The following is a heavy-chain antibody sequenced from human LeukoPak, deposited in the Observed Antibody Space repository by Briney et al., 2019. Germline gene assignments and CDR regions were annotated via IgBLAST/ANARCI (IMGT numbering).Heavy chain of an antibody. CDR1: GYTFTSYG. Sequence: GASVKVSCKASGYTFTSYGISWVRQAPGKGLEWMGGFDPEDGETIYAQKFQGRVTMTEDTSTDTAYMELSSLRSEDTAVYYCARDPHDYLPGYYYMDVWGKGTTVTVSS. J-gene: IGHJ6*03. CDR3: ARDPHDYLPGYYYMDV. V-gene: IGHV1-24*01. CDR2: FDPEDGET. D-gene: IGHD4-11*01.